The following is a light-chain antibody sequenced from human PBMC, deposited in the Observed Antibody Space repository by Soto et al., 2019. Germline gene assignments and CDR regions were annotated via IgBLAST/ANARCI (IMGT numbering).Light chain of an antibody. CDR2: GVS. Sequence: EIGLTQSPGTLSLSPGERATLSCRASQSVGSTYLAWYQQKPGQAPKLLIYGVSSRATGIPDRFSGSGSRTDFALTISRLEPEDFAVYYCQQYGTSPLTFGPGTKVDI. CDR1: QSVGSTY. CDR3: QQYGTSPLT. V-gene: IGKV3-20*01. J-gene: IGKJ3*01.